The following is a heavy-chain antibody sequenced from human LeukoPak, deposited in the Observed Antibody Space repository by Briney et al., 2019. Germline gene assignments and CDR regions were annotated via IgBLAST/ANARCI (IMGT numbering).Heavy chain of an antibody. D-gene: IGHD2-15*01. Sequence: GGSLRLSCAASGFTISRDSMNWVRQAPGKGLEWISYIRYDSAIKYYADSVRGRFTISRDNAKNSLYLQMHSLSAEDTAVYYCVRDNPRCCGVVPANIDDYWGQGTLVTVSS. CDR3: VRDNPRCCGVVPANIDDY. V-gene: IGHV3-48*01. CDR2: IRYDSAIK. CDR1: GFTISRDS. J-gene: IGHJ4*02.